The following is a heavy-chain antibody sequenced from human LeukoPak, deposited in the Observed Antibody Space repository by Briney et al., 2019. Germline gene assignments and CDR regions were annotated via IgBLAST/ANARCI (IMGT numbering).Heavy chain of an antibody. D-gene: IGHD3-16*01. Sequence: GGSLRLSCAASGFTFSSYAMHWVRQAPGKGLEYVSAISSNGGSTYYANSVKGRFTISRDNSKNTLYLQMGSLRAEDMAVYYCARVGDDYVWGTYDYWGQGTLVTVSS. V-gene: IGHV3-64*01. CDR1: GFTFSSYA. CDR3: ARVGDDYVWGTYDY. CDR2: ISSNGGST. J-gene: IGHJ4*02.